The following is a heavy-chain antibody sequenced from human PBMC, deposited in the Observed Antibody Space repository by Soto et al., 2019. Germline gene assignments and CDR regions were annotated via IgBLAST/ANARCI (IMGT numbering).Heavy chain of an antibody. J-gene: IGHJ5*02. D-gene: IGHD3-22*01. V-gene: IGHV1-18*01. CDR2: ISTYNGNT. CDR1: GYTFTSYG. CDR3: VRMTFDYDSSGFYENWFDP. Sequence: GASVKVSCKTSGYTFTSYGISWVRQTPGQGLEWMGWISTYNGNTKYAQKVQGRVTMTTETSTSTAYMELRSLRSDDTAVYYRVRMTFDYDSSGFYENWFDPWGQGTLVTVSS.